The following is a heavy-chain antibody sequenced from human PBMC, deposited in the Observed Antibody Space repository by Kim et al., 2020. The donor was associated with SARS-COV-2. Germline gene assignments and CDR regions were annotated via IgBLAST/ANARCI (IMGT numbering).Heavy chain of an antibody. Sequence: GGSLRLSCAASGFSFSDYYMSWIRQAPGKGLEWVSYISSSANRLHYADSVKGRFTISRDNAKNSLFLQMKNLRADDMAVYYCARGMDWLDTWGQGTLVTVSS. CDR1: GFSFSDYY. CDR2: ISSSANRL. J-gene: IGHJ5*02. V-gene: IGHV3-11*04. CDR3: ARGMDWLDT.